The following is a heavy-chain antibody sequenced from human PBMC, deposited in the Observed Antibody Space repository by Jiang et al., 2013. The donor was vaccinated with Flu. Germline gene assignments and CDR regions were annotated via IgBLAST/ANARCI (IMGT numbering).Heavy chain of an antibody. Sequence: SGAEVKKPGSSVKVSCKASGGTFSSYAISWVRQAPGQGLEWMGGIIPIFGTANYAQKFQGRVTITADESTSTAYMELSSLRSEDTAVYYCARTTYYYDSSGPTYNWFDPWGQGTLVTVSS. J-gene: IGHJ5*02. CDR1: GGTFSSYA. D-gene: IGHD3-22*01. CDR3: ARTTYYYDSSGPTYNWFDP. CDR2: IIPIFGTA. V-gene: IGHV1-69*01.